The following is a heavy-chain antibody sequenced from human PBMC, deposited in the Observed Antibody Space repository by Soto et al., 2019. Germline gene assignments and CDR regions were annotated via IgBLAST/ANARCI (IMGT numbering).Heavy chain of an antibody. CDR1: GGSFSDYY. V-gene: IGHV4-34*01. Sequence: QVQLQQWGAGLLKPSETLSLTCAVYGGSFSDYYWTWIRQPPGKGLEWIGEMKQSGSTNYNPSRKSRVTISVDTSKNQFSLNLTSVTAADTAVYYCARGASRWGAWGQGTLVTVSS. D-gene: IGHD6-13*01. CDR3: ARGASRWGA. J-gene: IGHJ5*02. CDR2: MKQSGST.